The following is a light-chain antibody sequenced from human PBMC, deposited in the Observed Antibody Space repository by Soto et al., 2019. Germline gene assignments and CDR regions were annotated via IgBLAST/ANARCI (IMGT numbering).Light chain of an antibody. J-gene: IGKJ1*01. CDR1: QSISSW. CDR3: QQYNSYDMWS. CDR2: GAS. Sequence: GDRVTITCRASQSISSWLAWYQQKPGKAPKLLTYGASSLESGVPSRFSGSGSGTEFTFTISSLQPDDFATYYRQQYNSYDMWSFGQGTKVDIK. V-gene: IGKV1-5*01.